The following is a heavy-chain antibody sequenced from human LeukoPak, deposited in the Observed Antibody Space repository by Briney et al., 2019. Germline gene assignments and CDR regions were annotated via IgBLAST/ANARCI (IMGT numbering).Heavy chain of an antibody. Sequence: ASVQVSCKASGYTFTSYGISWVRQAPGKGLEWMGWISAYNGNTNYAQKLQGRVTMTTDTSTSTAYMELRSLRSDGTAVYYCARDIRVVVPAAVDYWGQGTLVTVSS. J-gene: IGHJ4*02. D-gene: IGHD2-2*01. CDR3: ARDIRVVVPAAVDY. CDR1: GYTFTSYG. CDR2: ISAYNGNT. V-gene: IGHV1-18*01.